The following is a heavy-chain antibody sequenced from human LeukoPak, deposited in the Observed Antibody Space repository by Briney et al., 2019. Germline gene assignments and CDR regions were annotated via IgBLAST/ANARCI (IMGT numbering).Heavy chain of an antibody. CDR1: GGSISSSSYY. J-gene: IGHJ4*02. V-gene: IGHV4-39*07. CDR3: ARDPGRIAARPSSHNSY. Sequence: SETLSLTCTVSGGSISSSSYYWGWIRQPPGKGLEWIGSIYYSGSTYYNPSLKSRVTISVDTSKNQFSLKLSSVTAADTAVYYCARDPGRIAARPSSHNSYWGQGTLVTVSS. CDR2: IYYSGST. D-gene: IGHD6-6*01.